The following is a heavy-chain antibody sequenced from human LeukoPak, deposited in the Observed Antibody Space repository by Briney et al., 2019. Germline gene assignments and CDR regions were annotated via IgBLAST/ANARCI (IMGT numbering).Heavy chain of an antibody. CDR2: VYTNGNT. J-gene: IGHJ4*02. Sequence: PSETLSLTSTVSGGSISRYYWSWIRQPAGKGLEWIGRVYTNGNTNYNPSLKSRLTMSVDTSKKQFSLKLSCVTAADVAVYYCSRALQDTRYDSYYFDYRGQGTPVTVSS. CDR1: GGSISRYY. V-gene: IGHV4-4*07. D-gene: IGHD5-12*01. CDR3: SRALQDTRYDSYYFDY.